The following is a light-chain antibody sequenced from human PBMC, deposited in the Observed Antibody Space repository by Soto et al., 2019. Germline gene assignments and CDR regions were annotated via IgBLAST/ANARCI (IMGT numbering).Light chain of an antibody. Sequence: QSALTQPPSVSGAPGQRVTVSCTGTSSNIGAGFDVHWYQQLPGAAPKLLIFGNSNRPSGVPDRFSGSKSGITASLAITGLQAEDEASYYCQSFDSNLNVFYVFGTGTMVTVL. CDR1: SSNIGAGFD. CDR3: QSFDSNLNVFYV. J-gene: IGLJ1*01. V-gene: IGLV1-40*01. CDR2: GNS.